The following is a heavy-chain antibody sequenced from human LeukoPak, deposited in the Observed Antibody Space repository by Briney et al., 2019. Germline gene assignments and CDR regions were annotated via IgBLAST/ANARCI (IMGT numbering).Heavy chain of an antibody. CDR1: GFNVSSKY. Sequence: GGSLRLSCAAAGFNVSSKYMSWVRQAPGKGLEWASAISGDGGSTYYADSVKGRFTISRDKSKNTLNLQMNSLRTEDTAVYYCAAAYFGVDQYYYGMDVWGQGATVTVSS. J-gene: IGHJ6*02. D-gene: IGHD3-3*01. V-gene: IGHV3-23*01. CDR3: AAAYFGVDQYYYGMDV. CDR2: ISGDGGST.